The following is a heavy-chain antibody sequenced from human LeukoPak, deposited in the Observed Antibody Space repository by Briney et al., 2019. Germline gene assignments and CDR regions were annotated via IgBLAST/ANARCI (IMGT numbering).Heavy chain of an antibody. CDR1: GYTFTSYS. CDR3: ARVATPSRNYYYYGMDV. V-gene: IGHV1-46*01. J-gene: IGHJ6*02. D-gene: IGHD2-2*01. CDR2: IDPSDGTT. Sequence: ASVKVSCKPSGYTFTSYSMHWVRQAPGQGLEWMGIIDPSDGTTRYAQKFQGRVTMTRDTSTSTVYMELSSLRSGDTAVYYCARVATPSRNYYYYGMDVWGQGTTVTVSS.